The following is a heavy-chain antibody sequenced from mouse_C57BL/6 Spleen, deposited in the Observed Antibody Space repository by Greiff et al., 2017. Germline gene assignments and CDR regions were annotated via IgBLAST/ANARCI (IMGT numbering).Heavy chain of an antibody. Sequence: VQLQQSGAELAKPGASVKLSCKASGYTFTSYWMHWVKQRPGQGLEWIGYINPSSGYTKYNQKFKDKATLTADKSSSIAYMQLSSLTYEDSAVYYCARSRSNYAMDDWGQGTSVTVSS. CDR1: GYTFTSYW. V-gene: IGHV1-7*01. J-gene: IGHJ4*01. CDR2: INPSSGYT. D-gene: IGHD3-1*01. CDR3: ARSRSNYAMDD.